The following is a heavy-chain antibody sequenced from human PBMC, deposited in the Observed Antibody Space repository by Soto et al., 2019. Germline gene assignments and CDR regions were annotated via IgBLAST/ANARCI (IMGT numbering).Heavy chain of an antibody. J-gene: IGHJ5*02. Sequence: QVQLQESGPGLVKPSQTLSLTCTVSGGSISSGGYYWSWIRQHPGKGLEWIGYIYYSGSAYYNPSLKRRVTISVDTSKNQFSLRLSSVTAADTAVYYCARDAGGWYQLRSPWFDPWGQGTLVTVSS. CDR2: IYYSGSA. V-gene: IGHV4-31*03. CDR3: ARDAGGWYQLRSPWFDP. CDR1: GGSISSGGYY. D-gene: IGHD2-2*01.